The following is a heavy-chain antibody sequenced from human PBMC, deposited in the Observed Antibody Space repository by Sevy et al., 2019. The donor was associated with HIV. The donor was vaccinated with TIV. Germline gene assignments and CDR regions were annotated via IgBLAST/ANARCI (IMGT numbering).Heavy chain of an antibody. D-gene: IGHD6-19*01. Sequence: GGSLRLSCAASGFTFSNYGMHWVRQAPGKGLEWVALIWYDGSNKYYAHSVKGRFTISRDNSKNTLYLQMNSLRAEDTAVYYCAGHYSSGRISGGRWFDPWGQGTLVTVSS. J-gene: IGHJ5*02. CDR1: GFTFSNYG. CDR2: IWYDGSNK. CDR3: AGHYSSGRISGGRWFDP. V-gene: IGHV3-33*01.